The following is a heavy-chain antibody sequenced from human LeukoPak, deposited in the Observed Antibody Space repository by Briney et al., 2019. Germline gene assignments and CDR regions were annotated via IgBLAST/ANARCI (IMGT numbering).Heavy chain of an antibody. CDR2: ISSSGDTI. D-gene: IGHD6-25*01. V-gene: IGHV3-11*04. CDR3: ARILLSSVVYGDDY. CDR1: GFTFSDYY. Sequence: MSGGSLRLSCAASGFTFSDYYMSWIRQAPGKGLEWISYISSSGDTIFYADSVKGRFTISRDNAKNSLYLQMNSLRAEDTAVYYCARILLSSVVYGDDYWGQGTLVTVSS. J-gene: IGHJ4*02.